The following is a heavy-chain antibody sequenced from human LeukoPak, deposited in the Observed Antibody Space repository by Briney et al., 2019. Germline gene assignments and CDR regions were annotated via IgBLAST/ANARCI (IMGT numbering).Heavy chain of an antibody. V-gene: IGHV7-4-1*02. D-gene: IGHD2-8*01. J-gene: IGHJ6*02. Sequence: ASVKVSCKASGYTLTSYAMNWVRQAPGQGLEWMGWINTNTGNPTYAQGFTGRFVFSLDTSVSTAYLQISSLKAEDTAVYYCARRGGYCTNGVCPYYYYSLDVWGQGTTVTVSS. CDR1: GYTLTSYA. CDR2: INTNTGNP. CDR3: ARRGGYCTNGVCPYYYYSLDV.